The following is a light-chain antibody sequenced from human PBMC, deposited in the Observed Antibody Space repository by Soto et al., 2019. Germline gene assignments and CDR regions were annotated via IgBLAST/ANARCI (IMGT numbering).Light chain of an antibody. J-gene: IGLJ2*01. Sequence: QSALTQPASVSGSPGQSITISCTGTSSDVGGYNYVSWYQQHPGKAPKLMIYDVSNRTSGVSNRFSGSKSGNTASLTISGLQAEDEADYYCSSYTSSSTPVFGGWTKLTVL. CDR2: DVS. CDR1: SSDVGGYNY. V-gene: IGLV2-14*01. CDR3: SSYTSSSTPV.